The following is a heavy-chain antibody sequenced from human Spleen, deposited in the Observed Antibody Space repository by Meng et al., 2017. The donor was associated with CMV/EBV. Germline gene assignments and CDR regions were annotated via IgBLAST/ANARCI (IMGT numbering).Heavy chain of an antibody. CDR1: PLTNYD. V-gene: IGHV1-3*01. Sequence: PLTNYDMHWVRQAPGQRLEWMGWINAGNGNTKYSQKCQGRVTITRDTSATTAYMEQSSLRSEDTAVYYCARSRSEVWFGEYWYFDLWGRGTLVTVSS. CDR3: ARSRSEVWFGEYWYFDL. D-gene: IGHD3-10*01. J-gene: IGHJ2*01. CDR2: INAGNGNT.